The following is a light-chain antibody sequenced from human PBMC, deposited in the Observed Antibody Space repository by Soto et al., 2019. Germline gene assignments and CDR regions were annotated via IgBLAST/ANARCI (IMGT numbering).Light chain of an antibody. V-gene: IGKV3-20*01. Sequence: EVMLSQSPGTLSLYPGERATRSCRASQSVSSSYFAWYQQKPGRALRLLIDGASTRATGIPDRFSGSGSGTDFTLTISRLEPEDVAVYYCQQYEAVVTFGQRSNV. J-gene: IGKJ1*01. CDR1: QSVSSSY. CDR3: QQYEAVVT. CDR2: GAS.